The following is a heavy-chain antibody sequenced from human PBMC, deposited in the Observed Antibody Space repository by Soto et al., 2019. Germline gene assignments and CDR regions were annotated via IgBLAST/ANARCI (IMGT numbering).Heavy chain of an antibody. D-gene: IGHD2-2*01. J-gene: IGHJ4*02. CDR3: ARGIGPAATGRQVDY. Sequence: QVQLQESGPGLVKPSQTLSLTCTVSGGSISSGGYYWSWIRQHPGKGLEWIGYIYYSGSTYYNPSLKSQVTISVDTSKNQFSLKLRSVTAADTAVYYCARGIGPAATGRQVDYWGQGTLVTVSS. V-gene: IGHV4-31*01. CDR1: GGSISSGGYY. CDR2: IYYSGST.